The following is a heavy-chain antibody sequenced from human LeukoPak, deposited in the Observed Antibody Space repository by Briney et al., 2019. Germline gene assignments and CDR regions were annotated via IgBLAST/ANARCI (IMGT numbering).Heavy chain of an antibody. CDR3: ARSGGTLDWFDP. J-gene: IGHJ5*02. V-gene: IGHV1-69*13. Sequence: SVKVSCKASGGTFSSYAISWVRQAPGQGLEWMGGIIPIFGTANYAQKFQGRVTITADESTSTAYMELSSLRSEDTSVYYCARSGGTLDWFDPWGQGTLVTVSS. D-gene: IGHD3-10*01. CDR2: IIPIFGTA. CDR1: GGTFSSYA.